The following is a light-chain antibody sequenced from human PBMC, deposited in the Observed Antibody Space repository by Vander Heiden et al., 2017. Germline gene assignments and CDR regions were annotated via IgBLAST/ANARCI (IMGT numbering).Light chain of an antibody. CDR3: QSRDTITNRVV. CDR1: SLRSFV. V-gene: IGLV3-19*01. J-gene: IGLJ2*01. Sequence: SSELTHDPDVSVALRLTIRITCRGDSLRSFVVGWYQQIPGQAPVLLMYGKDKRPSGISDRFSGSRSGNTASLTITGAQAEDEAAYYCQSRDTITNRVVFAGGTRLTVL. CDR2: GKD.